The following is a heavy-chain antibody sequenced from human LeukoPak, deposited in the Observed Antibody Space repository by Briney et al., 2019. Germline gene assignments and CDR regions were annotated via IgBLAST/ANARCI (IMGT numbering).Heavy chain of an antibody. CDR3: ATMGERSKDWYFDF. CDR1: GYSISSGYY. Sequence: SETLSLTCTVSGYSISSGYYWGWIRQPPGKGLEWIGSIYHSGSTYYNPSLKSRVTISVDTSKNQFSVKLSSVTAADTADYYCATMGERSKDWYFDFWGRGTLVIVSS. D-gene: IGHD3-16*01. CDR2: IYHSGST. J-gene: IGHJ2*01. V-gene: IGHV4-38-2*02.